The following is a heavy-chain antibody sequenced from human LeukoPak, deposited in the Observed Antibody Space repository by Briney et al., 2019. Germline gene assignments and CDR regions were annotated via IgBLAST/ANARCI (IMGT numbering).Heavy chain of an antibody. CDR3: ARDNPYGGKGY. Sequence: ETLSLTCTVSGGSIGSSSYYWGWIRQPPGKGLEWIGSIYYSGSTYYNPSLKSRVTISVDTSKNQFSLKLSSVTAADTAVYYCARDNPYGGKGYWGQGTLVTVSS. V-gene: IGHV4-39*07. J-gene: IGHJ4*02. D-gene: IGHD4-23*01. CDR1: GGSIGSSSYY. CDR2: IYYSGST.